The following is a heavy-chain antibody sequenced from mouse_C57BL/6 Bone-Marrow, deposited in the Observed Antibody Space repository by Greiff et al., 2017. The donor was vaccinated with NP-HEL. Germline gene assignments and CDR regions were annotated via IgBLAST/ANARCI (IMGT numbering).Heavy chain of an antibody. V-gene: IGHV1-56*01. CDR3: ATLFITTVVAFDY. CDR1: GYTFTSHW. CDR2: IFPGCGST. D-gene: IGHD1-1*01. Sequence: QVQLKESGPELVRPGASVKISCKAPGYTFTSHWMQWVRQRPGQGLEWIGGIFPGCGSTYYNEKFKGKATLTVETSSSTAYMQLSSLTSEDSAVYFCATLFITTVVAFDYWGQGTTLTVSS. J-gene: IGHJ2*01.